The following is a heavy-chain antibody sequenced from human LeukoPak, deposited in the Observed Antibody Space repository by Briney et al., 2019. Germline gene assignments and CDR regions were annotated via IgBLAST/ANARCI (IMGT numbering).Heavy chain of an antibody. CDR1: GYTFTSYY. V-gene: IGHV1-46*01. J-gene: IGHJ5*02. CDR2: INPSGGST. Sequence: GASVKVSCKASGYTFTSYYMHWVRQPPGQGLEWMGIINPSGGSTSYAQKFQGRVTMTRDTSTSTVYMELSSLRSEDTAVYYCARVGGDTAMVTPPLAWGQGTLVTVSS. D-gene: IGHD5-18*01. CDR3: ARVGGDTAMVTPPLA.